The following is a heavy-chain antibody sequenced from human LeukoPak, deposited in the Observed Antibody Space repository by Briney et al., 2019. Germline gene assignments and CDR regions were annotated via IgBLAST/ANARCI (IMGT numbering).Heavy chain of an antibody. CDR3: ARDQYVLRSLWFGELIFYYYYGMHV. D-gene: IGHD3-10*01. CDR1: GYTFTGYY. Sequence: ASVKVSCKASGYTFTGYYMHWVRQAPGQGLEWMGWINPNSGGTNYAQKFQGRVTMTRDTSISTAYMELSRLRSDDTAVYYCARDQYVLRSLWFGELIFYYYYGMHVWGQGTTVTVSS. CDR2: INPNSGGT. V-gene: IGHV1-2*02. J-gene: IGHJ6*02.